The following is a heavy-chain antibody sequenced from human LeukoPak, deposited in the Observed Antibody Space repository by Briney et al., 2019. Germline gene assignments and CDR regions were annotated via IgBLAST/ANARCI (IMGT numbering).Heavy chain of an antibody. V-gene: IGHV3-23*01. Sequence: PGGSLRLSCAASGFTFSNYAMSWVRQAPGKGLEWVSGISGSGGSTYYADSVKGRFTISRDNSKNTLYLQMNSLRAEDTAVYYCAKLSGRYDFWSGYSDYWGQGTLVTVSS. CDR1: GFTFSNYA. CDR2: ISGSGGST. J-gene: IGHJ4*02. CDR3: AKLSGRYDFWSGYSDY. D-gene: IGHD3-3*01.